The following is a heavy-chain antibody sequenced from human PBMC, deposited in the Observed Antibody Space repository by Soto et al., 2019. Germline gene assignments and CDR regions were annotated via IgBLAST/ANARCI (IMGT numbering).Heavy chain of an antibody. D-gene: IGHD6-13*01. CDR1: GFTFSGSA. V-gene: IGHV3-73*02. CDR2: IRSKANSYAT. J-gene: IGHJ5*02. CDR3: TSPGIAAAGT. Sequence: EVQLVESGGGLVQPGGSLKLSCAASGFTFSGSAMHWVRQASGKGLEWVGRIRSKANSYATAYAASVKGRFTISRDDSKTTAYLQMNRLKTEDTAVYYCTSPGIAAAGTLGQGTLVTVSS.